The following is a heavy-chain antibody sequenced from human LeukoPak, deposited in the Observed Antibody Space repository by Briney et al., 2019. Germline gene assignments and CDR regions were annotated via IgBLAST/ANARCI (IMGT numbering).Heavy chain of an antibody. CDR1: GFTFSSYS. CDR2: ISTSSSYI. V-gene: IGHV3-21*04. Sequence: GGSLRLSCAASGFTFSSYSMNWVRQAPGKGLEWVSSISTSSSYIYYADSVKGRFTISRDNSKNTLYLQMNSLRAEDTAVYYCAKVGSSSWYGWASDDYYYYMDVWGKGTTVTISS. D-gene: IGHD6-13*01. CDR3: AKVGSSSWYGWASDDYYYYMDV. J-gene: IGHJ6*03.